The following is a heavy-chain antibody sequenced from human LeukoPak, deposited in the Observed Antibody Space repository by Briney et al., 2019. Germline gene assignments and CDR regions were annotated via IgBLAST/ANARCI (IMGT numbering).Heavy chain of an antibody. CDR2: IKQDGSEK. D-gene: IGHD3-10*01. Sequence: PGGSLRLSCAASGFTFSSYWMSWVRQAPGKGLEWVANIKQDGSEKYFVDSVKGRFTISRDNAKNSLYLQMNSLRAEDTAVYYCARDMVRGVVDYWGQGTLVTVS. J-gene: IGHJ4*02. CDR1: GFTFSSYW. V-gene: IGHV3-7*01. CDR3: ARDMVRGVVDY.